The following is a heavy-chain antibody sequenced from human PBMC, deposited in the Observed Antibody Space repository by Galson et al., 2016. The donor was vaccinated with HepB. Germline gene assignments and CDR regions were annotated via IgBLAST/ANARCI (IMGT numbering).Heavy chain of an antibody. CDR2: IMPIFGTA. CDR3: ARDHSPSITMLVGSNYFDS. Sequence: SVKVSCKASGGTFSNFAISWVRQAPGQGLEWMGGIMPIFGTANYAQRFQGRITITADASTSTAYLELSSLRSDDAAVYYCARDHSPSITMLVGSNYFDSWGQGTLVTVSS. J-gene: IGHJ5*01. CDR1: GGTFSNFA. V-gene: IGHV1-69*13. D-gene: IGHD3-22*01.